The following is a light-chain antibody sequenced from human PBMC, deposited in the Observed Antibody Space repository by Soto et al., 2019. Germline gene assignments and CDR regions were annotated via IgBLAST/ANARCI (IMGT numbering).Light chain of an antibody. V-gene: IGLV2-14*01. Sequence: QYVLTQAASESGSPGQSITISCTGTSSDVGGYNYVSWYQQHPGKAPKLMIYEVSNRPSGVSNRFSGSKSGNTASLTISGLQAEDEADYYCSSYTSSSTLVFGTGTKLTVL. CDR1: SSDVGGYNY. CDR2: EVS. CDR3: SSYTSSSTLV. J-gene: IGLJ1*01.